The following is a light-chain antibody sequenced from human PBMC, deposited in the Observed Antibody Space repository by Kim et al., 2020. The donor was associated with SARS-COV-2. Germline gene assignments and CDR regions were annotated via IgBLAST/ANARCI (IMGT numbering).Light chain of an antibody. V-gene: IGKV4-1*01. CDR3: QQYYGTPLT. J-gene: IGKJ4*01. Sequence: ATINCKSSQSVLYNSNNRNYLAWFQQKPGQAPKLLISWASTRESGVPDRFSGSGSGTDFTLTVTSLQAEDVAVYYCQQYYGTPLTFGGGTKVEIK. CDR1: QSVLYNSNNRNY. CDR2: WAS.